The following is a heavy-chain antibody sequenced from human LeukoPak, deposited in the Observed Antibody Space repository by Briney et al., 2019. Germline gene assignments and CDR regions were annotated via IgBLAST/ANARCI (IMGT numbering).Heavy chain of an antibody. J-gene: IGHJ3*02. CDR1: GFTVSSNY. D-gene: IGHD3-22*01. V-gene: IGHV3-66*01. CDR2: IYSGGST. CDR3: AKGIGHYYDSSGYPLGAFDI. Sequence: GGSLRLSCAASGFTVSSNYMSWVRQAPGKGLEWVSVIYSGGSTYYADSVKGRFTISRDNSKNTLYLQMNSLRAEDTAVYYCAKGIGHYYDSSGYPLGAFDIWGQGAMVTVSS.